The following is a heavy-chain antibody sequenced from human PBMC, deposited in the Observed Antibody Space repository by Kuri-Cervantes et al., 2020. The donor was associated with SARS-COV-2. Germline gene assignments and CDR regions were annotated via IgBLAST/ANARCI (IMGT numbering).Heavy chain of an antibody. V-gene: IGHV3-23*01. CDR1: GSTFSDYY. D-gene: IGHD6-13*01. J-gene: IGHJ4*02. CDR3: ANALLYSSRHEKGLDY. CDR2: ISGSGGST. Sequence: GESLKISCAASGSTFSDYYMSWIRQAPGKGLEWVSAISGSGGSTYYADSVKGRFTISRDNSKNTLYLQMNSLRAEDTAVYYCANALLYSSRHEKGLDYWGQGTLVTVSS.